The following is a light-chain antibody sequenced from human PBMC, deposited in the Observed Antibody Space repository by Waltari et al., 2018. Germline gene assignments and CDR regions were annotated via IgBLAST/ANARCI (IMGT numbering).Light chain of an antibody. CDR3: CSYAGRYTSV. V-gene: IGLV2-11*01. CDR2: DVD. Sequence: QSALTQPRSVSGSPGQSVTLSCTGTNSDVGAYNYVSWYQHRPGKAPQPVIFDVDKRPSGVPERFSGSKAGNTASLTISGLQADDEADYYCCSYAGRYTSVFGGGTKVTVL. CDR1: NSDVGAYNY. J-gene: IGLJ2*01.